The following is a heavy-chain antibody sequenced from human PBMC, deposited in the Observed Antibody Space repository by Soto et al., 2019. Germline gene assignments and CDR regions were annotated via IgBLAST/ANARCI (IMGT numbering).Heavy chain of an antibody. CDR1: GYTFTSYD. Sequence: QVQLVQSGAEVKKPGASVKVSCKASGYTFTSYDINWVRQATGQGLEWMGWMNPNSGNTGYAQKLQGRVTMTTNTSISTAYMELSSLRSEDTAVYYCARERYSYGTDAFDIWGQGTMVTVSS. V-gene: IGHV1-8*01. CDR2: MNPNSGNT. D-gene: IGHD5-18*01. CDR3: ARERYSYGTDAFDI. J-gene: IGHJ3*02.